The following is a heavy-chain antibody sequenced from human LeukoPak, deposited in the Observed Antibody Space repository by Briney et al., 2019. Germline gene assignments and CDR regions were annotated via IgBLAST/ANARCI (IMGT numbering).Heavy chain of an antibody. CDR1: GFTFSSFS. J-gene: IGHJ3*02. CDR2: IRYDGSNK. Sequence: PGGSLRLSCAASGFTFSSFSMNWVRQAPGKGLEWVAFIRYDGSNKYYADSVKGRFTISRDNSKNTLYLQMNSLRAEDTAVYYCATLVGQTGWLQLRVQRDALDIWGQGTMVTVSS. D-gene: IGHD5-24*01. CDR3: ATLVGQTGWLQLRVQRDALDI. V-gene: IGHV3-30*02.